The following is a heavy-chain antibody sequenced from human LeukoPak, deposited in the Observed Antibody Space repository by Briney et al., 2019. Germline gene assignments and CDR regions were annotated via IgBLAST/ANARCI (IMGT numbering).Heavy chain of an antibody. CDR2: INPKSGDT. Sequence: ASVKVSCKASGYTFIDYHVHWVRQAPGQGLECMGWINPKSGDTNYAQKFEGRVTMTRDTSISTAYMELSGLRSDDTAVYYCARGPSGYDSVGVWGKGTTVIVSS. V-gene: IGHV1-2*02. J-gene: IGHJ6*03. CDR3: ARGPSGYDSVGV. D-gene: IGHD1-26*01. CDR1: GYTFIDYH.